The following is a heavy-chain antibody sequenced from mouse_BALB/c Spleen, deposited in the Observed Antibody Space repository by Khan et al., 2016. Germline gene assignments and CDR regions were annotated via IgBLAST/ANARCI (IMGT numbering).Heavy chain of an antibody. D-gene: IGHD1-1*01. Sequence: LKESGPELVKPGASVKVSCKASAYAFTSYNMFWVKQSHGKSLEWIGYIDPYNGDTNYNQNFKGKATLTVDKSSSTAYMHLNSLTSEDSAVYYCAREGITTVVTKGLDYWGQGTTLTVSS. V-gene: IGHV1S135*01. J-gene: IGHJ2*01. CDR3: AREGITTVVTKGLDY. CDR1: AYAFTSYN. CDR2: IDPYNGDT.